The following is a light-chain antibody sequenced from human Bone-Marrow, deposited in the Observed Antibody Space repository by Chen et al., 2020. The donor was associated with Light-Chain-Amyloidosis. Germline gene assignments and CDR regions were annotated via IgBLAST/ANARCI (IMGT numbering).Light chain of an antibody. CDR1: SGRIATNY. CDR2: EDD. V-gene: IGLV6-57*01. CDR3: QSYQGSSQGV. J-gene: IGLJ3*02. Sequence: NFMLTQPHSVSESPGKTVIISCTRSSGRIATNYVKWYQQRPGSSPTTVIYEDDQRPSGVPDRFSGSIDRSSNSASLTISGLKTEDEADYYCQSYQGSSQGVFGGGTKLTVL.